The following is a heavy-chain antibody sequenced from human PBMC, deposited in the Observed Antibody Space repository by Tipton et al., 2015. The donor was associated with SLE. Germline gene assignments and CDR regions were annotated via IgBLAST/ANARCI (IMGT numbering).Heavy chain of an antibody. CDR1: GFNFSSYW. CDR3: AREGYSSGWYFDY. Sequence: SLRLSCAASGFNFSSYWMSWVRQAPGKGLELVAKIKQDGSEKFYVDSVEGRFTISRDNAKNSLYLQINRLRAEDTAVYYCAREGYSSGWYFDYWGQVTLVIVSS. D-gene: IGHD6-19*01. J-gene: IGHJ4*02. V-gene: IGHV3-7*01. CDR2: IKQDGSEK.